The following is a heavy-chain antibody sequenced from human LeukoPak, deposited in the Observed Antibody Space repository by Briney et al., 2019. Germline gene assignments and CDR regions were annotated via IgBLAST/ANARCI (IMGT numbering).Heavy chain of an antibody. CDR1: GYSFTTYW. D-gene: IGHD3-22*01. J-gene: IGHJ4*02. CDR2: IYPGDSDT. V-gene: IGHV5-51*01. CDR3: ARLTPDYYDSSGYYYFDY. Sequence: GESLKIACKASGYSFTTYWIGWVRQAPGKGLEWMGIIYPGDSDTRYSPSFQGQVTISADKSISTAYLQWSSLKASDTAMYYCARLTPDYYDSSGYYYFDYWGQGTLITVSS.